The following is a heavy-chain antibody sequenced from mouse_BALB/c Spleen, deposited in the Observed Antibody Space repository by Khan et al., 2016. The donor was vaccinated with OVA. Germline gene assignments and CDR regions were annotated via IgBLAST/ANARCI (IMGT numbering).Heavy chain of an antibody. V-gene: IGHV1S134*01. J-gene: IGHJ2*01. D-gene: IGHD2-12*01. CDR1: GSTFTSYG. CDR2: IYPGNGYT. CDR3: TTAYYRYYFDY. Sequence: EVQLQESGAELGRPGSSVKLSCKTSGSTFTSYGIKWVKQRPGQGLEWIGYIYPGNGYTEYNEKFQGKAILTSDTSSSTAYMQLRSLTSADSAIYFCTTAYYRYYFDYWGQGTTLTVSS.